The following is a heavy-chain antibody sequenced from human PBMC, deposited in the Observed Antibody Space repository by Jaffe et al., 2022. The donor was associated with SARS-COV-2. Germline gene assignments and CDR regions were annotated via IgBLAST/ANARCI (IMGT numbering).Heavy chain of an antibody. V-gene: IGHV3-15*01. Sequence: EVQLVESGGGLVKPGGSLRLSCAASGFTFSNAWMSWVRQAPGKGLEWVGRIKSKTDGGTTDYAAPVKGRFTISRDDSKNTLYLQMNSLKTEDTAVYYCTTDRYYDSSGYSGAFDIWGQGTMVTVSS. D-gene: IGHD3-22*01. J-gene: IGHJ3*02. CDR2: IKSKTDGGTT. CDR1: GFTFSNAW. CDR3: TTDRYYDSSGYSGAFDI.